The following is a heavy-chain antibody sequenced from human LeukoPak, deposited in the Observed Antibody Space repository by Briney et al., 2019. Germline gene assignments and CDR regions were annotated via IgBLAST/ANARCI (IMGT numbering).Heavy chain of an antibody. J-gene: IGHJ6*03. V-gene: IGHV3-7*01. CDR2: IKQDGSEK. CDR1: GFTFSSYR. D-gene: IGHD3-10*01. Sequence: PGGSLRLSCAASGFTFSSYRMRWLRQAPGKGLEWVANIKQDGSEKYYVDSVKGRFTISRDNAKNSLYLQMNSLRAEDTAVYYCARDACHAYGSGSNYYYYYMDVWGKGTTVTVSS. CDR3: ARDACHAYGSGSNYYYYYMDV.